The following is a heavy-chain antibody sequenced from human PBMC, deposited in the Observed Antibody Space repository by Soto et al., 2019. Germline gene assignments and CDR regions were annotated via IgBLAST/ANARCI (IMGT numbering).Heavy chain of an antibody. J-gene: IGHJ3*01. CDR1: GYAFTSYG. Sequence: ASVKVSCKASGYAFTSYGINWVRRAPGQGLEWVGWMSTYNAHKVDAKKLQGRVAMTMDAATSTDYLDLRQLKSDDAAVYYCAKEAPEAAPSDGRGQGTMVTVS. CDR2: MSTYNAHK. CDR3: AKEAPEAAPSDG. D-gene: IGHD2-15*01. V-gene: IGHV1-18*01.